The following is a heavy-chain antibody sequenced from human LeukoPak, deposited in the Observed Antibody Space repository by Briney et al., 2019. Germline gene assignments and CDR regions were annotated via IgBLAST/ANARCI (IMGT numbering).Heavy chain of an antibody. Sequence: ASVKVSCKASGYTFTGYGIIWVRQAPGQGLEWLGWISAYKGSTKYPQMFQGRVTVTTDTSTSTAYMELRSLRSDDTAVYYCARADSGGYYVAYWYRGQGALVTVSS. CDR2: ISAYKGST. CDR3: ARADSGGYYVAYWY. V-gene: IGHV1-18*01. CDR1: GYTFTGYG. D-gene: IGHD3-22*01. J-gene: IGHJ4*02.